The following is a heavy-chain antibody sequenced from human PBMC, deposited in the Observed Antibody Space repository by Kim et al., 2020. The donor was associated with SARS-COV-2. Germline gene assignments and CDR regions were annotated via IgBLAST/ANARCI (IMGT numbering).Heavy chain of an antibody. V-gene: IGHV3-23*01. J-gene: IGHJ6*02. CDR2: ST. CDR3: AKVSYYGMDV. Sequence: STYYADSVKGRFTISRDNSKNTLYLQMSSLRAEDTAVYYCAKVSYYGMDVWGQGTTVTVSS.